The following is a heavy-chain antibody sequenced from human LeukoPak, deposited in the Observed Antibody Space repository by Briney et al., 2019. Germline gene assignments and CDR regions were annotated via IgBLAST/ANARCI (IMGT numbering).Heavy chain of an antibody. Sequence: SETLSLTCTVSGGSISSYYWSWIRQPPGKGLEWIGYIYTSGSTNYNPSLKSRVTISVDMSKNQFSLKLSSVTAADTAVYYCARRGSSGSYDYWGQGTLVTVSS. J-gene: IGHJ4*02. CDR2: IYTSGST. D-gene: IGHD1-26*01. CDR1: GGSISSYY. CDR3: ARRGSSGSYDY. V-gene: IGHV4-4*09.